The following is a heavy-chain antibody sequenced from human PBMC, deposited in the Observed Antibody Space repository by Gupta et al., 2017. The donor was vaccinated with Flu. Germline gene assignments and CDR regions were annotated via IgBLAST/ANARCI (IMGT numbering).Heavy chain of an antibody. J-gene: IGHJ4*02. CDR1: GFTFTTYG. D-gene: IGHD3-9*01. CDR3: ARDFNDILTGYYPGFDY. CDR2: IWYDGSNK. V-gene: IGHV3-33*01. Sequence: QVQLVESGGGVVQPGRSLRLPCAASGFTFTTYGMHWVRQAPGKGLEWVAVIWYDGSNKYYADSVKGRFTISRDNSKNTLYLQMNSLRAEDTAVYYCARDFNDILTGYYPGFDYWGQGTLVTVSS.